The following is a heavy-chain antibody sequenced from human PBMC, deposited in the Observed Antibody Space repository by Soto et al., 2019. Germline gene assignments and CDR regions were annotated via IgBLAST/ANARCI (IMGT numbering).Heavy chain of an antibody. CDR2: ISAYNGNT. V-gene: IGHV1-18*01. CDR3: ARDLPPVDY. Sequence: QIQLVQSGAEVQKPGASVKVSCKASGYTFSSYHITWVRQAPGQGLEWMGWISAYNGNTNYAQNLQGRVTMTTDPSTSTAYMELRSLRSDDTAVYYCARDLPPVDYWGQGTLVTVSS. CDR1: GYTFSSYH. J-gene: IGHJ4*02.